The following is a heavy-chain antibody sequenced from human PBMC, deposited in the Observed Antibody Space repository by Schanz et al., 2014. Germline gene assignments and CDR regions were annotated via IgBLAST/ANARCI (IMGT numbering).Heavy chain of an antibody. CDR3: ARAPTAYCSDTSCLGTPFDY. Sequence: QVQLVQSGAEVKKPGSSVKVSCKASRSTFSSYTISWVRQARGQGLEWVGRFIPILDVGNYAQQFQGRVTFTADKSTSTAYMELSSLRSEDTAVYYCARAPTAYCSDTSCLGTPFDYWGQGSLVTVSS. CDR2: FIPILDVG. CDR1: RSTFSSYT. J-gene: IGHJ4*02. V-gene: IGHV1-69*02. D-gene: IGHD2-2*01.